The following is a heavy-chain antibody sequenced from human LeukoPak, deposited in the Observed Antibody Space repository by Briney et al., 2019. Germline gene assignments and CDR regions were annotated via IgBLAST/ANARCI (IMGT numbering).Heavy chain of an antibody. Sequence: SETLSLTCTVSGGSIGSYYWSWIRQPPGKGLEWIGYSYYSGSTNYNPSLKSRVTISVDTSKNQFSLKLSSVTAADTAVYYCARALTQYCSSTSCYFWFDPWGQGTLVTVSS. J-gene: IGHJ5*02. CDR2: SYYSGST. CDR3: ARALTQYCSSTSCYFWFDP. CDR1: GGSIGSYY. D-gene: IGHD2-2*01. V-gene: IGHV4-59*01.